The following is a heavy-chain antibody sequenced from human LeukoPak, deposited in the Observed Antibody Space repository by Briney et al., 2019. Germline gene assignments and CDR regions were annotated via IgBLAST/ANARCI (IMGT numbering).Heavy chain of an antibody. CDR3: ARDQGITMIVVVIGDAFDI. CDR1: GFTFISYS. CDR2: ISGNGDNT. J-gene: IGHJ3*02. Sequence: GGSLRLSCSVSGFTFISYSMTWVRQAPGKGLEWLSSISGNGDNTYYADSVKGRFTISRDNSKDTLYLQMNSLRAEDTAVYYCARDQGITMIVVVIGDAFDIWGQGTMVTVSS. V-gene: IGHV3-23*01. D-gene: IGHD3-22*01.